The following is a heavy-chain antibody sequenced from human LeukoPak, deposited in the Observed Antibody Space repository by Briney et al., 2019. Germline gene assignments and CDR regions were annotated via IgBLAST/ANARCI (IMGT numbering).Heavy chain of an antibody. CDR1: GAYFTNYY. V-gene: IGHV4-59*01. J-gene: IGHJ4*02. CDR2: SSYTGNT. Sequence: SETLSLTCTVSGAYFTNYYWSFIRQPPGKGLEWIGFSSYTGNTNYNPSLKSRVTISLDMSKNQFSLSLKSVTAADTAMYYCARSTHYYDSSGYAYYFDYWGQGTLVTVSS. D-gene: IGHD3-22*01. CDR3: ARSTHYYDSSGYAYYFDY.